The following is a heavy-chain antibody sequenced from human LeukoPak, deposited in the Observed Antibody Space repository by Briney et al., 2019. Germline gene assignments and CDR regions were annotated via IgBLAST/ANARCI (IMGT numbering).Heavy chain of an antibody. CDR2: MSYDGSNK. V-gene: IGHV3-30*04. CDR1: GFTFSSYA. J-gene: IGHJ4*02. Sequence: PGRSLRLSCAASGFTFSSYAMHWVRQAPGKGLEWVAVMSYDGSNKYYADSVKGRFTISRDNSKNTLYLQMNSPRGEDTAVYYCARDRSLDYWGQGTLVTVSS. CDR3: ARDRSLDY. D-gene: IGHD6-19*01.